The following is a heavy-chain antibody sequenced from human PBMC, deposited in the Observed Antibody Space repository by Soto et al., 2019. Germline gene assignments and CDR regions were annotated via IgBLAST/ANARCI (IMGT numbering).Heavy chain of an antibody. CDR1: GFTFSSCA. D-gene: IGHD3-10*01. CDR3: ARDPGSYFDY. Sequence: QVQLVESGGGVVQPGRSPRLSCAASGFTFSSCAMHWVRQAPGKGLEWVAVISYDGSKKYYADSVKGRFTISRDNSKNTLYLQMNSLRAEDTAVYYCARDPGSYFDYWGQGTLVTVSS. V-gene: IGHV3-30-3*01. CDR2: ISYDGSKK. J-gene: IGHJ4*02.